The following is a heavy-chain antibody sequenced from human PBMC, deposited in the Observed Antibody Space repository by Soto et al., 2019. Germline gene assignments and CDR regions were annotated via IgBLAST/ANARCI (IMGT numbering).Heavy chain of an antibody. CDR2: ISGSGGST. V-gene: IGHV3-23*01. D-gene: IGHD6-19*01. CDR3: AKDLAPRGWYFQH. J-gene: IGHJ1*01. Sequence: AGGSLRLSCAASGFTFSSFAMSWVRQAPGKGLEWVSAISGSGGSTYYADSVKGRFTISRDNSKNTLYLQMNSLRAEDTAVYYCAKDLAPRGWYFQHWGQGTLVTVSS. CDR1: GFTFSSFA.